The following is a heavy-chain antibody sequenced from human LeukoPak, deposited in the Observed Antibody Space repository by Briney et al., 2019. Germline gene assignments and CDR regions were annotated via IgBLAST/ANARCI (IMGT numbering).Heavy chain of an antibody. D-gene: IGHD3-3*01. CDR1: GFTFSTYW. CDR2: INPDGTTT. J-gene: IGHJ6*03. CDR3: AKVNFWSGHSLLYYMDV. Sequence: GGSLRLSCAASGFTFSTYWMHWVRQAPGKGLVWVSRINPDGTTTSYADSVKGRFTISRDNSKNTLYLQMNSLRAEDTAVYYCAKVNFWSGHSLLYYMDVWGQGTTVTVSS. V-gene: IGHV3-74*01.